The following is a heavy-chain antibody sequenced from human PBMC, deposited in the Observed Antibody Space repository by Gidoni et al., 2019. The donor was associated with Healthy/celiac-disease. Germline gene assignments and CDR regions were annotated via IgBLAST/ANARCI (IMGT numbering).Heavy chain of an antibody. CDR3: ARASVWVPNPFDY. V-gene: IGHV3-11*05. D-gene: IGHD2-2*01. CDR1: GLPFSDYY. CDR2: ISSSSSYT. Sequence: QVQLVESGGGLVKPGGSLRLSCAASGLPFSDYYMSWIRQAPGKGLEWVSYISSSSSYTNYADSVKGRFTISRDNAKNSLYLQMNSLRAEDTAVYYCARASVWVPNPFDYWGQGTLVTVSS. J-gene: IGHJ4*02.